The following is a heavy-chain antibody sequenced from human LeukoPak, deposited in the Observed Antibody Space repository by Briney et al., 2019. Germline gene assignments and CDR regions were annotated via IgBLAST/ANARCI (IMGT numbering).Heavy chain of an antibody. CDR2: IYTNDST. V-gene: IGHV4-4*07. Sequence: SETLSLTCTVSGGSISSYYWSWIRQPAGKRLEWIGRIYTNDSTNYNPSLKSRVTMSVDTSKNQFSLKLSSVTAADTAVYYCATTPTLYCSGTNCYMDWGQGTLVTVSS. J-gene: IGHJ4*02. CDR1: GGSISSYY. D-gene: IGHD2-2*02. CDR3: ATTPTLYCSGTNCYMD.